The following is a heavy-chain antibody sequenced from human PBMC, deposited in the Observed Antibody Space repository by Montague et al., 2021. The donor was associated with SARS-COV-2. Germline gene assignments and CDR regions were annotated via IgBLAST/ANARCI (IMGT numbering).Heavy chain of an antibody. CDR1: GGSISSSNW. CDR3: ASRGVGWLGSNPERFDY. CDR2: IYHSGST. D-gene: IGHD3-10*01. V-gene: IGHV4-4*02. J-gene: IGHJ4*02. Sequence: SETLSLTCAVSGGSISSSNWWSWVRQPPGKGLEWIGEIYHSGSTNYNPSLKSRVTISVDKSKNQFSLKLSSVTAADTAVYYCASRGVGWLGSNPERFDYWGQGTLVTVSS.